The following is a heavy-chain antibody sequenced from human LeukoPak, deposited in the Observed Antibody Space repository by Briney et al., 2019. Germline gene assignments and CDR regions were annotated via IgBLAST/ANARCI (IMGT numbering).Heavy chain of an antibody. CDR2: IYYSGST. Sequence: PSETLSLTCTVSGGSISSYYWSWIRQPPGKGLEWIGYIYYSGSTNYNPSLKSRVIISVDTSKNQFSLKLTSVTAADTAVYYCARHSSSWTNWFDPWGQGTLVTVSS. D-gene: IGHD6-13*01. V-gene: IGHV4-59*08. CDR3: ARHSSSWTNWFDP. CDR1: GGSISSYY. J-gene: IGHJ5*02.